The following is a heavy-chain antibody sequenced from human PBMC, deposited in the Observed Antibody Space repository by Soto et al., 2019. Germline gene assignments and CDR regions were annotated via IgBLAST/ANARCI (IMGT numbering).Heavy chain of an antibody. V-gene: IGHV3-48*01. D-gene: IGHD3-16*02. CDR2: ISSSSSTI. Sequence: PGGSLRLSCAASGFTFSSYSMNWVRQAPGKGLEWVSYISSSSSTIYYADSVKGRFTISRDNAKNSLYLQMNSLRAEDTAVYYCASSYDYIWGSYPNWFDPWGQGTLVTVSS. J-gene: IGHJ5*02. CDR1: GFTFSSYS. CDR3: ASSYDYIWGSYPNWFDP.